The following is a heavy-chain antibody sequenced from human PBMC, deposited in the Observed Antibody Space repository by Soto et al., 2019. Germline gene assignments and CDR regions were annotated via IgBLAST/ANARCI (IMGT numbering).Heavy chain of an antibody. CDR3: ATSDIERYYWNGRGYYYYGMDV. CDR2: IIPIFGTA. D-gene: IGHD1-1*01. J-gene: IGHJ6*02. V-gene: IGHV1-69*13. CDR1: GGTFSSYA. Sequence: SVKVSCKASGGTFSSYAISWVRQAPGQGLEWMGGIIPIFGTANYAQKFQGRVTITADESTSTAYMELSSLRSEDTAVYYCATSDIERYYWNGRGYYYYGMDVWGQGTTVTVSS.